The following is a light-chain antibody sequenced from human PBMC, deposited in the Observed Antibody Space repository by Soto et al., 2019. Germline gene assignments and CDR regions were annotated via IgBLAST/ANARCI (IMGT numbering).Light chain of an antibody. CDR3: AAWDASRNGPV. CDR2: NNN. V-gene: IGLV1-44*01. CDR1: SSNIGSNI. Sequence: QSVLTQPPSASGTPGQRVTISCTGSSSNIGSNIVNWCHQLPGTAPKLLIYNNNHRPSAVAARFSGCKSCDSTALAISALLPEDEDDYYCAAWDASRNGPVFGGGTKLTVL. J-gene: IGLJ3*02.